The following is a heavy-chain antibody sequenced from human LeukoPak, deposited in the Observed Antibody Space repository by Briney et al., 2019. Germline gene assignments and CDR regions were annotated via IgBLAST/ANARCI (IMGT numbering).Heavy chain of an antibody. D-gene: IGHD6-13*01. CDR3: STSTLNNSWYQGTFNF. J-gene: IGHJ3*01. Sequence: PGGSLRLSCAASGFTFSNAWLTWVRQAPGKGLEWVGRIKSRTDGETTDFAAPVKGRFTISRDDSKNTLYLQMNSLKTGDTAVYYCSTSTLNNSWYQGTFNFWGQGTLVTISS. CDR1: GFTFSNAW. V-gene: IGHV3-15*01. CDR2: IKSRTDGETT.